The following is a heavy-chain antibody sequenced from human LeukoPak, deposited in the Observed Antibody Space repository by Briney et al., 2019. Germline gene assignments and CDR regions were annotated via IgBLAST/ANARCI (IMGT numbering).Heavy chain of an antibody. D-gene: IGHD6-19*01. CDR3: ARLAVAGHGHFDY. J-gene: IGHJ4*02. V-gene: IGHV3-74*01. Sequence: GGSLRLSCAASGFAFSGYWMHWVRQAPGKGLGWVSRINSDGSSTNYADSVKGRFTISRDNAKNTLYLQMNSLRAEDTAVYYCARLAVAGHGHFDYWGQGTLVTVSS. CDR2: INSDGSST. CDR1: GFAFSGYW.